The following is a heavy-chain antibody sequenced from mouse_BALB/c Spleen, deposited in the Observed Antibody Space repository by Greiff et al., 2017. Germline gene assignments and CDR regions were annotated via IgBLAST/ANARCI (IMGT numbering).Heavy chain of an antibody. J-gene: IGHJ4*01. CDR1: GFNIKDTY. CDR2: IDPANGNT. Sequence: EVQLQQSGAELVKPGASVKLSCTASGFNIKDTYMHWVKQRPEQGLEWIGRIDPANGNTKYDPKFQGKATITADTSSNTAYLQLSSLTSEDTAVYYCARSPYYGNYPYAMDYWGQGTSVTFSS. V-gene: IGHV14-3*02. CDR3: ARSPYYGNYPYAMDY. D-gene: IGHD2-10*01.